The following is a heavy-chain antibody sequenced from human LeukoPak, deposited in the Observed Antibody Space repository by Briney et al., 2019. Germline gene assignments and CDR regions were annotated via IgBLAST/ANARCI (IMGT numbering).Heavy chain of an antibody. CDR2: ISAYNGNT. Sequence: ASVKVSCKASGGTFSSYGISWVRQAPGQGLEWMGWISAYNGNTNYAQKLQGRVTMTTDTSTSTAYMELRSLRSDDTAVYYCARVGDIVVVVAAFFDYWGQGTLVTVSS. CDR1: GGTFSSYG. J-gene: IGHJ4*02. V-gene: IGHV1-18*01. CDR3: ARVGDIVVVVAAFFDY. D-gene: IGHD2-15*01.